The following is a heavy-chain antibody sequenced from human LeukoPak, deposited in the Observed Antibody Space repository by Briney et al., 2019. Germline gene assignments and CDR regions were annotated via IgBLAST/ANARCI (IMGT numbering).Heavy chain of an antibody. V-gene: IGHV3-30-3*01. Sequence: PGRSLRLSCAASGFTFSSYAMHWVRQAPGKGLEWVAVISYDGSNKYYADSVKGRFTISRDNSKNTLYLQMNSLRAEDTAVYYCARDSPLTGFDPWGQGTLVTVSS. CDR1: GFTFSSYA. CDR3: ARDSPLTGFDP. J-gene: IGHJ5*02. CDR2: ISYDGSNK.